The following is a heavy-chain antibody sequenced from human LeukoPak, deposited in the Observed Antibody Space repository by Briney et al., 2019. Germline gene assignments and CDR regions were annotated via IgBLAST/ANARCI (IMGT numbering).Heavy chain of an antibody. CDR3: ARRYYYDSTGYYDY. D-gene: IGHD3-22*01. V-gene: IGHV5-51*01. CDR1: GYSFTSYW. J-gene: IGHJ4*02. CDR2: IHPGDSDT. Sequence: MPGESLKISCKGSGYSFTSYWIGWVRQMPGKGLEWMGIIHPGDSDTRYSPAFQGQVTISVDKSISTAYLQWSSLKASDTAMYYCARRYYYDSTGYYDYWGQGTLVTVSS.